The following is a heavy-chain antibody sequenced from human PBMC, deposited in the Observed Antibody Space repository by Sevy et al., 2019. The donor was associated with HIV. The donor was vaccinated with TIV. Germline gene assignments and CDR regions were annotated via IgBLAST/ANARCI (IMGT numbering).Heavy chain of an antibody. D-gene: IGHD1-1*01. V-gene: IGHV4-59*13. Sequence: SETRSLTCTLSGASMSGYYWSWIRQPPGKGLEWIGYIYDTGDTNFNPSLKSRVTISQDTSKTQFSLSLSSVNTADTAVYYCARGRSNFRYWSQGTLVTVSS. CDR2: IYDTGDT. CDR1: GASMSGYY. CDR3: ARGRSNFRY. J-gene: IGHJ4*02.